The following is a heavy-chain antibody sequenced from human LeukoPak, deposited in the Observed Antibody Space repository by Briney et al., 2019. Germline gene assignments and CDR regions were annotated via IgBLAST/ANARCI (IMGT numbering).Heavy chain of an antibody. CDR3: AKVGGLRYFDWFSYFDY. CDR2: ISYDGSNK. Sequence: PGGSLRLSCAASGFTFSSYGVHWVRQAPGKGLEWVAVISYDGSNKYYADSVKGRFTISRDNSKNTLYLQMNSLRAEDTAVYYCAKVGGLRYFDWFSYFDYWGQGTLVTVSS. J-gene: IGHJ4*02. D-gene: IGHD3-9*01. CDR1: GFTFSSYG. V-gene: IGHV3-30*18.